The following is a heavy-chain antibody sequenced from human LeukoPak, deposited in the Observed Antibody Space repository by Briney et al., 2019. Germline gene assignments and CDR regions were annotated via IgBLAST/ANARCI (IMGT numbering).Heavy chain of an antibody. CDR1: GGSISSYY. CDR2: MYYSGST. CDR3: ARSIVVAGVISDFYYYGMDV. V-gene: IGHV4-59*08. Sequence: SETLSLTCTLSGGSISSYYCSWIRQPPGKGLEWIVYMYYSGSTNYNPSLKSRVTISLHTSKKQFSLRLTSVTAADTAVYYCARSIVVAGVISDFYYYGMDVWGQGTTVSVSS. D-gene: IGHD2-15*01. J-gene: IGHJ6*02.